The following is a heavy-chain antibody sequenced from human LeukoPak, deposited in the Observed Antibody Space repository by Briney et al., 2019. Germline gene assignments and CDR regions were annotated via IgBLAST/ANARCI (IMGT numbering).Heavy chain of an antibody. D-gene: IGHD3-22*01. J-gene: IGHJ6*03. CDR2: IYYSGST. CDR3: TSGSIAYYYMDV. CDR1: GDSISSYY. Sequence: SETLSVTCTGSGDSISSYYWSWIRQPPGKGLEWIGYIYYSGSTNYSPSLKSRVTISVDTSKNQFSLKLSSVTAADTAVYYCTSGSIAYYYMDVWGKGTTVTISS. V-gene: IGHV4-59*01.